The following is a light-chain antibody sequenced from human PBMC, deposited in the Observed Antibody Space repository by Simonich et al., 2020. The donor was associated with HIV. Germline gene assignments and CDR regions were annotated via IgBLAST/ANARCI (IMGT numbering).Light chain of an antibody. V-gene: IGKV4-1*01. CDR1: QSILYSSNNKNY. CDR2: CAS. J-gene: IGKJ1*01. CDR3: QQYYSTPQT. Sequence: DIVMTQSPDFLAVSLGERATINCKSSQSILYSSNNKNYLAWYQQKPGQPPKLLIYCASTRESGVPDRFSGSGSGTDFTLTISSLQAEDVAVYYCQQYYSTPQTFGQGTKVEIK.